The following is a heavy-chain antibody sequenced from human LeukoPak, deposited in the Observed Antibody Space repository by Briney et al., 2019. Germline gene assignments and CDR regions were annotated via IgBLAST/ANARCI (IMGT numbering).Heavy chain of an antibody. V-gene: IGHV3-21*01. CDR2: ISSSRSYI. CDR1: GFTFSSYS. CDR3: AREGGSYPDDAFDI. J-gene: IGHJ3*02. D-gene: IGHD1-26*01. Sequence: GGSLRLSCAASGFTFSSYSMNWVRQAPGEGVEGVSSISSSRSYIYYADSVKGRFTISRDNAKNSLYLQITRLRAEDPAVYYCAREGGSYPDDAFDIWGQGTMVTVSS.